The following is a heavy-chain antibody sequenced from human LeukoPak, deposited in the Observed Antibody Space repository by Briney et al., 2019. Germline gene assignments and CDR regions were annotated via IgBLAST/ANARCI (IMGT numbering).Heavy chain of an antibody. V-gene: IGHV3-33*01. CDR1: GFTFSSYG. D-gene: IGHD6-13*01. CDR3: ARDCSWGQHGNNWFDP. J-gene: IGHJ5*02. CDR2: IWYDGSNK. Sequence: GGSLRLSCAASGFTFSSYGMHWVRQAPRKGLERVAVIWYDGSNKYYADSVKGRFTISRDNSKNTLYLQTNSLRAEDTAVYYCARDCSWGQHGNNWFDPWGQGALVTVSS.